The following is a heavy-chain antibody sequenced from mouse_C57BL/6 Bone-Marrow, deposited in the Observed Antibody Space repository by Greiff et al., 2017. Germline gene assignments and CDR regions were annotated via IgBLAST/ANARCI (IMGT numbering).Heavy chain of an antibody. CDR2: ISDGGSYT. CDR1: GFTFSSYA. V-gene: IGHV5-4*01. Sequence: EVKLVESGGGLVKPGGSLKLSCAASGFTFSSYAMSWVRQTPEKRLEWVATISDGGSYTYYPDNVKGRFTISRDNAKNNLYLQMSHLKSEDTAMYYCARDRRAMDHWSQGTSSTVSS. J-gene: IGHJ4*01. CDR3: ARDRRAMDH.